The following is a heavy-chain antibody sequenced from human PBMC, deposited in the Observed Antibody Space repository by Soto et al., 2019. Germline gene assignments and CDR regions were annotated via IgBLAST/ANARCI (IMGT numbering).Heavy chain of an antibody. Sequence: SETLSLTCTVSGGSISSCYWSWIRQPPGKGLEWIGYIYYSGSTNYNPSLKSRVTISVDTSKNQFSLKLSSVTAADTAVYYCAREIMTYGQSYFDYWGQGTLVTVSS. V-gene: IGHV4-59*01. CDR1: GGSISSCY. CDR2: IYYSGST. CDR3: AREIMTYGQSYFDY. D-gene: IGHD3-16*01. J-gene: IGHJ4*02.